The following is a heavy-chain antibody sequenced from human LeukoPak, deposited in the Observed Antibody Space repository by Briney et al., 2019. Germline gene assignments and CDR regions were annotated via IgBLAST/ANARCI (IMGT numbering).Heavy chain of an antibody. D-gene: IGHD2-2*01. V-gene: IGHV1-69*13. Sequence: GASVKVSCKASGGTLSSYAISWVRQAPGQGLEWMGGIIPIFGTANYAQKFQGRVTITADESTSTAYMELSSLRSEDTAVYYCARDPNCSSTSCYAATDYWGQGTLVTVSS. CDR3: ARDPNCSSTSCYAATDY. CDR2: IIPIFGTA. CDR1: GGTLSSYA. J-gene: IGHJ4*02.